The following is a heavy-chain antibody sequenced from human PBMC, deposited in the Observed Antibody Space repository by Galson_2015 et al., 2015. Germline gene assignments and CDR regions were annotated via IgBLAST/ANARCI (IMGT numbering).Heavy chain of an antibody. Sequence: SLRLSCAASGFTFSSYTMSWVRQAPGKGLEWVSTIFRSGIILSGGSTYYADSVKGRFTISRDDSKNTMYLQMNSLRAEDTAVYFCVRGAPGDCSSTSCALMDVWGQGTTVTVSS. CDR2: IFRSGIILSGGST. CDR1: GFTFSSYT. J-gene: IGHJ6*02. D-gene: IGHD2-2*01. CDR3: VRGAPGDCSSTSCALMDV. V-gene: IGHV3-23*01.